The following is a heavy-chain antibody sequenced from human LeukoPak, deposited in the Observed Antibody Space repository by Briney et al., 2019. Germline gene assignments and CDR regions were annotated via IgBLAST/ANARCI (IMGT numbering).Heavy chain of an antibody. CDR1: GFTFSSES. Sequence: PGGSLRLSRAASGFTFSSESMNWVRQAPGKGLEWVSSISSSSDYIYYADSVKGRFTISRDNAKNTLHLQMNSLKAEDTAVYYCIRDLFATSRDYWGQGTLVTVSS. CDR2: ISSSSDYI. CDR3: IRDLFATSRDY. J-gene: IGHJ4*02. V-gene: IGHV3-21*01.